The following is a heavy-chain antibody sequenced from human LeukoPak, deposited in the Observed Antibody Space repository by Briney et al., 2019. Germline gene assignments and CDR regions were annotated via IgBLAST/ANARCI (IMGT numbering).Heavy chain of an antibody. CDR2: IYYSGST. D-gene: IGHD3-10*01. Sequence: SETLSLTCTVSGGSISSSSYYWGWIRQPPGKGLEWIGSIYYSGSTYYNPSLKSRVTISVDTSKNQFSLKLSSVTVADTAVYYCAREGPEGGVGVQHWGQGTLVTVSS. J-gene: IGHJ1*01. CDR3: AREGPEGGVGVQH. CDR1: GGSISSSSYY. V-gene: IGHV4-39*07.